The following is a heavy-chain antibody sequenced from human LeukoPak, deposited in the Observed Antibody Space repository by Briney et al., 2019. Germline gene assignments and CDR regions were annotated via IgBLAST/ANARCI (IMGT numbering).Heavy chain of an antibody. CDR1: GGSISSDNYS. Sequence: PSETLSLTCTVSGGSISSDNYSWSWIRQPAGKGLEWIGRIYTSGSTNYNPSLKSRVTISVDTSKNQFSLKLSSVTAADTAVYYCARGIAAAYDYWGQGTLVTVSS. V-gene: IGHV4-61*02. CDR3: ARGIAAAYDY. D-gene: IGHD6-13*01. CDR2: IYTSGST. J-gene: IGHJ4*02.